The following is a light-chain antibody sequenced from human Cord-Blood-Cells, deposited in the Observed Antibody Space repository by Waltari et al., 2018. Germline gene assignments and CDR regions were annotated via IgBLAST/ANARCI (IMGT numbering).Light chain of an antibody. V-gene: IGLV2-23*01. CDR3: CSYAGSSTVV. J-gene: IGLJ2*01. Sequence: SALTEPASVSGSPVQSITVSCTGTSSDVGSYNLVSWYQKHPGTAPQLMSYEGSKRPSGVSNRFSGSKPGNTASMTISGLQAEDEADYYCCSYAGSSTVVFGGGTELTVL. CDR2: EGS. CDR1: SSDVGSYNL.